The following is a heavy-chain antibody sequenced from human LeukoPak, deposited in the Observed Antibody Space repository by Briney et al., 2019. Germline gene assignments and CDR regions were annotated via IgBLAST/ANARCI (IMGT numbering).Heavy chain of an antibody. CDR3: ARAPRRDVVVPADIYYYGMDV. Sequence: SETLSLTCAVYGGSLSGSYWGWIRQPPGKGLEWIGEINHSGSTNYNPSLKSRVTISVDTSKNQFSLKLSSVTAADTAVYYCARAPRRDVVVPADIYYYGMDVWGQGTTVTVSS. CDR1: GGSLSGSY. CDR2: INHSGST. J-gene: IGHJ6*02. V-gene: IGHV4-34*01. D-gene: IGHD2-2*01.